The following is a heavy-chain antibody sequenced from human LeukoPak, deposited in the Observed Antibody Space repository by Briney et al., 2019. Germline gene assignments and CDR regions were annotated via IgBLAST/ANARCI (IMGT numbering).Heavy chain of an antibody. CDR1: EFTFSISS. CDR3: AREMAAGTFDY. V-gene: IGHV3-21*01. CDR2: ISISSNYI. D-gene: IGHD5-24*01. Sequence: GGSLRLSCAASEFTFSISSLNWVRQAQAKGLERVSSISISSNYIYYADSMKGRCTISRDNAKNTLYLQRNSLRAEDTAVYFCAREMAAGTFDYWGQGALVTVSS. J-gene: IGHJ4*02.